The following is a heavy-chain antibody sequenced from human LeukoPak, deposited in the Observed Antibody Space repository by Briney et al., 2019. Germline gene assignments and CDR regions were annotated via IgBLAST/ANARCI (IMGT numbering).Heavy chain of an antibody. Sequence: ASVKVSCKASGYTFTGYYMHWVRQAPGQGLEWMGWINPNSGGTNYAQKFQGRVTMARDTSISTAYMELSRLRSDDTAVYYCARDFGSGWDFDYWGQGTLVTVSS. D-gene: IGHD6-19*01. J-gene: IGHJ4*02. CDR3: ARDFGSGWDFDY. CDR1: GYTFTGYY. CDR2: INPNSGGT. V-gene: IGHV1-2*02.